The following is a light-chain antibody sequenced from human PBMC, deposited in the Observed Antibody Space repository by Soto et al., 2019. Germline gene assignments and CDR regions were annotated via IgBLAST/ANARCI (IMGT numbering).Light chain of an antibody. CDR2: GAS. Sequence: EIVMTQSPATLSVSPGVRATLSCRASQGVSTNLAWYQQKPGQAPRLLIYGASTRATGIPGRFSGSGSGTEFTLTISSLQSEDFAVYYCQQYNNWPWTFGHGTKVEIK. J-gene: IGKJ1*01. CDR3: QQYNNWPWT. CDR1: QGVSTN. V-gene: IGKV3-15*01.